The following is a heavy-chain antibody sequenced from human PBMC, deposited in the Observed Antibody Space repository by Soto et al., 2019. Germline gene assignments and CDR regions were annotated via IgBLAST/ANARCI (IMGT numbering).Heavy chain of an antibody. CDR1: GFTFTSST. CDR2: ISSGSSDK. CDR3: VRLDCSGTSCYFYGLDV. J-gene: IGHJ6*02. Sequence: MQLVESGGGLVKPGGSLRLSCAASGFTFTSSTMKWVRQAPGKGLEWVSSISSGSSDKYYADSVRGRFTISRDDAKNSVYLQMTGLRAEDSAVYYCVRLDCSGTSCYFYGLDVWGQGTTVTVSS. D-gene: IGHD2-2*01. V-gene: IGHV3-21*06.